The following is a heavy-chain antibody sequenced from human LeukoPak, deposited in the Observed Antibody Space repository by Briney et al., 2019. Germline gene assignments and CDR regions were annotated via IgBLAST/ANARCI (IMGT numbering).Heavy chain of an antibody. D-gene: IGHD3-22*01. Sequence: GGSLRLSCAASGFTFSNAWMSWVRQAPGKGLEWVSAISGSGGSTYYADSVKGRFTISRDNSKNTLYLQMNSLRAEDTAVYYCAKSAWYYYDSSGYFSDYWGQGTLVTVSS. J-gene: IGHJ4*02. V-gene: IGHV3-23*01. CDR1: GFTFSNAW. CDR2: ISGSGGST. CDR3: AKSAWYYYDSSGYFSDY.